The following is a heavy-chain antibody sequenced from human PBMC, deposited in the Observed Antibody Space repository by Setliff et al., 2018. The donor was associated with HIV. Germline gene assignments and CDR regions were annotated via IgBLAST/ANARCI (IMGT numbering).Heavy chain of an antibody. V-gene: IGHV3-74*01. Sequence: QAGGSLRLSCAASGFTFSSYWMHWVRQAPGKGLVWVSRINSDGSSTTYADSVKGRFTMSRDNAKNTLYLQMNSLRAEDTAVYHCARDLSHDYTVDYWGQGTLVTVSS. CDR3: ARDLSHDYTVDY. CDR2: INSDGSST. J-gene: IGHJ4*02. D-gene: IGHD4-4*01. CDR1: GFTFSSYW.